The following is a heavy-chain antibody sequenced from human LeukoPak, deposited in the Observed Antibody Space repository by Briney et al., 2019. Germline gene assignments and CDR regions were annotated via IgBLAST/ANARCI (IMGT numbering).Heavy chain of an antibody. V-gene: IGHV4-31*03. Sequence: SQTLSLTCTVSGGSLSSGGYYWSWIRQHPRKGLEWIVYIYYRGSPYYNPSLKSRFTISVDTSKNQFSLKLSSVTAADTAVYYCARDAPGGEQQLVRWFDPWGQGTLVTVSS. CDR2: IYYRGSP. J-gene: IGHJ5*02. D-gene: IGHD6-13*01. CDR1: GGSLSSGGYY. CDR3: ARDAPGGEQQLVRWFDP.